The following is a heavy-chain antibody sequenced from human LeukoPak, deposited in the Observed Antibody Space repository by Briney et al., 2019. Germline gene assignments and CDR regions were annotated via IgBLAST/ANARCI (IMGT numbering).Heavy chain of an antibody. CDR1: GGSISSGGYS. J-gene: IGHJ4*02. CDR3: ARRGGSGRAFDY. V-gene: IGHV4-30-2*03. D-gene: IGHD1-26*01. CDR2: IYHSGST. Sequence: PSQTLSLTCAVSGGSISSGGYSWSWIRQPPGKGLEWIGYIYHSGSTYYNPSLKSRVTISVDTSKNQFSLKLSSVTAADTAVYYCARRGGSGRAFDYWGQGTLVTVSS.